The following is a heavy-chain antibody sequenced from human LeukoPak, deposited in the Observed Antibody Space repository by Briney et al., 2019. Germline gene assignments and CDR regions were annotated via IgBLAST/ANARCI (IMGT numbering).Heavy chain of an antibody. J-gene: IGHJ5*02. V-gene: IGHV4-59*01. Sequence: PSEILSLTCTVSGGSISSYYWSWIRQPPGKGLEWIGYIYYSGSTNYNPSLKSRVTISVDTSKNQFSLKLSSVTAADTAVYYCARDLRGGDWFDPWGQGTLVTVSS. CDR1: GGSISSYY. D-gene: IGHD3-16*01. CDR2: IYYSGST. CDR3: ARDLRGGDWFDP.